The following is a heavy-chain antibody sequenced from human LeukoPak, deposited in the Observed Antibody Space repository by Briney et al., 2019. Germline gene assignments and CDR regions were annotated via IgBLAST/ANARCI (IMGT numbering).Heavy chain of an antibody. D-gene: IGHD6-19*01. CDR1: GFSFGTYE. Sequence: GSLRLSCAASGFSFGTYEMNWVRQAPGKGPEWLSYISSGGSTMYYADSVKGRFTISRDNAKNSLYLQMNSLKTEDTAVYYCTTQWLDLKRGLFDYWGQGTLVTVSS. V-gene: IGHV3-48*03. CDR2: ISSGGSTM. CDR3: TTQWLDLKRGLFDY. J-gene: IGHJ4*02.